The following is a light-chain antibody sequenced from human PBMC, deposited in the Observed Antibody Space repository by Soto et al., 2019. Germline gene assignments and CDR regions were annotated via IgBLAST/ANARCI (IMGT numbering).Light chain of an antibody. V-gene: IGKV3-11*01. CDR3: QQRGNWPPGFT. CDR1: QSVSIH. J-gene: IGKJ3*01. CDR2: DTS. Sequence: EIVLTQSPATLSLSPGERATLSCRASQSVSIHLAWYQQKGGQAPRLLIYDTSNRATGIPARFSGSGSGTDFTLTISSLETEDSAVYYSQQRGNWPPGFTFGPGTKVDIK.